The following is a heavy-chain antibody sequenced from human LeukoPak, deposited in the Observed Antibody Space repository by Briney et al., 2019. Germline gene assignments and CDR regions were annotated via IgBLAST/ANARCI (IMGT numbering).Heavy chain of an antibody. CDR1: GFTFSSYW. Sequence: GGSLRLSCAASGFTFSSYWMSWVRQAPGKGLEWVANIKQDGSEKYYVDSVKGRFTISRDNAKNSLYLQMNSLRVEDTAVYYCASTPYSSSPEGAFDIWGQGTMVTVSS. D-gene: IGHD6-6*01. J-gene: IGHJ3*02. V-gene: IGHV3-7*01. CDR2: IKQDGSEK. CDR3: ASTPYSSSPEGAFDI.